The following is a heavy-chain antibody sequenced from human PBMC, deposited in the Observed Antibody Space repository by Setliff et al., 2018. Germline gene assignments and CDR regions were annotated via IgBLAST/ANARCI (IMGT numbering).Heavy chain of an antibody. J-gene: IGHJ4*02. V-gene: IGHV3-11*01. CDR2: IHDSGNPT. D-gene: IGHD6-13*01. CDR1: GFTFSNYY. CDR3: ARSPRYSSSWMSRN. Sequence: GGSLRLSCAASGFTFSNYYMTWIRQAPGKGLEWISYIHDSGNPTYYADSVKGRFTVSRDNAKNSLYLQMTSLRAEDTAIYYCARSPRYSSSWMSRNWGQGTLVTVSS.